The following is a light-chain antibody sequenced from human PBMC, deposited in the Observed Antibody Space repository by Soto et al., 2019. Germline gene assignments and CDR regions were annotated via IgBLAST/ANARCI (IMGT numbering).Light chain of an antibody. Sequence: EIVMTQSPATLSVSPGERATLSCRASQSVGSNLACYQHKPGQAHRLLLYGAYTRATGIPARFSGSGCGTEFTLTISSMQSEDFAVYYCQQYHNWPPAWTFGQGTKVDVK. V-gene: IGKV3-15*01. CDR1: QSVGSN. CDR3: QQYHNWPPAWT. CDR2: GAY. J-gene: IGKJ1*01.